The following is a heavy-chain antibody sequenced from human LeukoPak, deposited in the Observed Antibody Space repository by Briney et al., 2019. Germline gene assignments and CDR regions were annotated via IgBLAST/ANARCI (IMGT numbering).Heavy chain of an antibody. J-gene: IGHJ5*02. D-gene: IGHD2-21*02. V-gene: IGHV1-69*13. CDR2: IIPIFGTA. CDR3: ARVAYCGGDCYLNWFDP. Sequence: SVKVSCKASGGTFSSYAISWVRQAPGQGLEWMGGIIPIFGTANYAQKFQGRVTITADESTSTAYMELSSLRSEDTAVYYCARVAYCGGDCYLNWFDPWGQGTLVTVSS. CDR1: GGTFSSYA.